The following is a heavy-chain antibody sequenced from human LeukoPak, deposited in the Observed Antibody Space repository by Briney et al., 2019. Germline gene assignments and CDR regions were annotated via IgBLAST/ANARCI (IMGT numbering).Heavy chain of an antibody. D-gene: IGHD3-22*01. V-gene: IGHV4-39*01. CDR2: IYYSGST. Sequence: PSETLSLTCTVSGGSISSSSYYWGWIRQPPGKGLEWIGSIYYSGSTYYNPSLKSRVTISVDTSKNQFSLKLSSVTAADTAVYYCASVVTYYYDSSGYYLSYYYMDVWGKGTTVTISS. CDR3: ASVVTYYYDSSGYYLSYYYMDV. CDR1: GGSISSSSYY. J-gene: IGHJ6*03.